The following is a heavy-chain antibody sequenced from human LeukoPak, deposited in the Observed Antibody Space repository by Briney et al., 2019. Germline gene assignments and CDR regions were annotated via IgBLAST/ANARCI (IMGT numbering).Heavy chain of an antibody. CDR2: IIPIFGTA. CDR3: ANGKTYYYDSSGRSTRYCYYMDV. V-gene: IGHV1-69*05. CDR1: GGTFSSYA. Sequence: VASVKVSCKASGGTFSSYAISWVRQAPGQGLEWMGGIIPIFGTANYAQKFQGRVTITTDGSTSTAYMELSSLRSEDTAVYYCANGKTYYYDSSGRSTRYCYYMDVWGKGTTVTVSS. D-gene: IGHD3-22*01. J-gene: IGHJ6*03.